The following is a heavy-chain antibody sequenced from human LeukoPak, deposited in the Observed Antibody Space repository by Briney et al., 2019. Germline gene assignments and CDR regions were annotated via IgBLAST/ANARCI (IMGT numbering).Heavy chain of an antibody. CDR3: ARVVRYCSSTSCYTAHFDY. D-gene: IGHD2-2*02. J-gene: IGHJ4*02. Sequence: SQTLSLTCTVSGGSISSGGYYWSWIRQHPGKGLEWIGYIYCSGSTYYNPSLKSRVTISVDTSKNQFSLKLSSVTAADTAVYYCARVVRYCSSTSCYTAHFDYWGQGTLVTVSS. CDR2: IYCSGST. CDR1: GGSISSGGYY. V-gene: IGHV4-31*03.